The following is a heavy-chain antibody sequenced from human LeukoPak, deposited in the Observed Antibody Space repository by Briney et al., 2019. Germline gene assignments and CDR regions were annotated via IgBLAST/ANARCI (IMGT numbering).Heavy chain of an antibody. CDR1: GFNFRTYS. V-gene: IGHV3-48*02. CDR3: ARGGLEWLSY. D-gene: IGHD6-19*01. Sequence: PGGSLRLSCAASGFNFRTYSMNWVRQAPGKGLEWVPYISSGSSTIYYADSVKGRFTISRDNAKNSLYLQMNSLRDEDTAVYYCARGGLEWLSYWGQGTLVTVSS. CDR2: ISSGSSTI. J-gene: IGHJ4*02.